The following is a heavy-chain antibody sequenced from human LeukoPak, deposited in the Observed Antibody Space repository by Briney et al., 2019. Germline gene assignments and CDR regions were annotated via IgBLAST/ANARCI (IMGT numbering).Heavy chain of an antibody. D-gene: IGHD3-10*01. Sequence: GGSLRLSCAASGFTFSSYAMSWVRQAPGKGLEWVSAISGSAGSTYYADSVKGRFTISRDNSKNTLFLQMNSLRAEDTAVYYCAKSPAAQLLSLGEPHYWGQGTLVTVSS. CDR3: AKSPAAQLLSLGEPHY. V-gene: IGHV3-23*01. J-gene: IGHJ4*02. CDR2: ISGSAGST. CDR1: GFTFSSYA.